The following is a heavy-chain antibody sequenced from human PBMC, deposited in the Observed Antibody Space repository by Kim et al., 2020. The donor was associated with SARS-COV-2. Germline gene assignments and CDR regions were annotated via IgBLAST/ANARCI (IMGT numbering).Heavy chain of an antibody. Sequence: GGSLRLSCVASGFTFSNFWMSWIRQAPGKGLEWVAHMKEDGSKMEYVDSVKGRFTISRDNAKNSLFLQMNSLRAEDTAVYYCARWSGYLYSYIGHWGQGTLVTVSP. D-gene: IGHD5-18*01. V-gene: IGHV3-7*05. J-gene: IGHJ4*02. CDR2: MKEDGSKM. CDR1: GFTFSNFW. CDR3: ARWSGYLYSYIGH.